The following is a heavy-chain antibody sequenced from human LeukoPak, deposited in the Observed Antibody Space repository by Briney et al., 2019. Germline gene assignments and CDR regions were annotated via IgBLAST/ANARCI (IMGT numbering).Heavy chain of an antibody. D-gene: IGHD3-22*01. CDR1: GGSISSYY. Sequence: PSETLSLTYSVSGGSISSYYWSWIRQPPGRGLEWIGYIYYSGSTNYNPSLKSRVTISVDTSKNQFSLELSSVTTADTAVYYCARQGSGYSPFDYWGQGTLVTVSS. V-gene: IGHV4-59*01. J-gene: IGHJ4*02. CDR3: ARQGSGYSPFDY. CDR2: IYYSGST.